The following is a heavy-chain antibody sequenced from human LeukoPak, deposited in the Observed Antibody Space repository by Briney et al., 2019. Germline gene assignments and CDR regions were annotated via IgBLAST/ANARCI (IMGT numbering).Heavy chain of an antibody. Sequence: ASVKVSCKASGGTFSSYAISWVRQATGQGLEWMGWMNPNSGNTGYAQKFQGRVTMTRNTSISTAYMELSSLRSEDTAVYYCARGRGCDFWSGYFRDYYYGMDVWGQGTTVTVSS. J-gene: IGHJ6*02. CDR2: MNPNSGNT. CDR1: GGTFSSYA. D-gene: IGHD3-3*01. CDR3: ARGRGCDFWSGYFRDYYYGMDV. V-gene: IGHV1-8*02.